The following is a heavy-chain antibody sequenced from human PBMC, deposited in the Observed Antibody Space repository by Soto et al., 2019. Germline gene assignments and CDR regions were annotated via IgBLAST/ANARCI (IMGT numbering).Heavy chain of an antibody. CDR3: AKDPTITIFSYGMDV. Sequence: EVQLLESGGGLLQPGGSLRLSCAASGFTFSSYAMSWVHQAPGKGLEWVSGISGSGGSTYYADSVKGRFTISRDNSKNTLYLQMNSLRAEDTAVYYCAKDPTITIFSYGMDVWGQGTTVTVSS. D-gene: IGHD3-9*01. J-gene: IGHJ6*02. CDR2: ISGSGGST. V-gene: IGHV3-23*01. CDR1: GFTFSSYA.